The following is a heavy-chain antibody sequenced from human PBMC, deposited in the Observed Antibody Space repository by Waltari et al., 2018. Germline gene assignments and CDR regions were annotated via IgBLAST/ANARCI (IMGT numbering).Heavy chain of an antibody. CDR1: GYSISSGYY. Sequence: QVQLQESGPGLVKPSANLSLTCAVSGYSISSGYYWGWIRQPPGKGLEWIGSIYHSGSTYYNPSLKSRVTISVDTSKNQFSLKLSSVTAADTAVYYCARHVPLDYWGQGTLVTVSS. V-gene: IGHV4-38-2*01. CDR2: IYHSGST. D-gene: IGHD3-10*02. CDR3: ARHVPLDY. J-gene: IGHJ4*02.